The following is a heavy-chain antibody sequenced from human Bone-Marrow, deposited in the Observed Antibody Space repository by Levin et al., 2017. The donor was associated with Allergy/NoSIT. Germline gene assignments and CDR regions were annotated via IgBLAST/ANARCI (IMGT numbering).Heavy chain of an antibody. V-gene: IGHV1-2*02. CDR3: ARESELERLNYYYYYMDV. Sequence: ASVKVSCKASGYTFTGYYMHWVRQAPGQGLEWMGWINPNSGGTNYAQKFQGRVTMTRDTSISTAYMELSRLRSDDTAVYYCARESELERLNYYYYYMDVWGKGTTVTVSS. J-gene: IGHJ6*03. CDR2: INPNSGGT. D-gene: IGHD1-1*01. CDR1: GYTFTGYY.